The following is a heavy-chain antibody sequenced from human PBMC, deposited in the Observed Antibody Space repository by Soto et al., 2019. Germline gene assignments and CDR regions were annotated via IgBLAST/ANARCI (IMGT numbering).Heavy chain of an antibody. J-gene: IGHJ4*02. D-gene: IGHD3-10*01. Sequence: EVQLLESGGGLVQPGGSLRLSCAASGFTFITYGMTWVRQAPGKGLEYVSSITGSGAGTYYAESVKGRFTISRDNSTNPLDLQMNSLQADDTAIYYCARDAGPLNYWGQGPLVTVSS. CDR1: GFTFITYG. CDR2: ITGSGAGT. CDR3: ARDAGPLNY. V-gene: IGHV3-23*01.